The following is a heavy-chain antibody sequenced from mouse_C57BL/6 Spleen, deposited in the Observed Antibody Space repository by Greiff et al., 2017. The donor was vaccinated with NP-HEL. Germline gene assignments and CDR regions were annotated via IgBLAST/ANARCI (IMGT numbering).Heavy chain of an antibody. D-gene: IGHD2-4*01. CDR3: ARNGLPRYFDV. Sequence: EVQRVESGGGLVKPGGSLKLSCAASGFTFSDYGMHWVRQAPEKGLEWVAYISSGSSTIYYADTVKGRFTISRDNAKNTLFLQMTSLTSEDTAMYYCARNGLPRYFDVWGTGTTVTVSS. CDR2: ISSGSSTI. V-gene: IGHV5-17*01. CDR1: GFTFSDYG. J-gene: IGHJ1*03.